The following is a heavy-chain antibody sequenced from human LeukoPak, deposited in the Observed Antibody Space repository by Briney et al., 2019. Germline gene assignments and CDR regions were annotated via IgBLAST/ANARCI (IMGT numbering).Heavy chain of an antibody. J-gene: IGHJ3*02. CDR1: GYTFTSYY. CDR2: INPSGGST. CDR3: ARSRSSSLAFDI. D-gene: IGHD6-6*01. Sequence: GASVKVSCKASGYTFTSYYMHWVRQAPGQGLEWMGIINPSGGSTSYAQKFQGRVTITRDMSTSTVYMELGSLRSEDTAVYYCARSRSSSLAFDIWGQGTMVTVSS. V-gene: IGHV1-46*01.